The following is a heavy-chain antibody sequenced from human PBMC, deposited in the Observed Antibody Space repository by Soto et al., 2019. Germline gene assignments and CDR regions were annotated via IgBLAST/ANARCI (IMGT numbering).Heavy chain of an antibody. CDR2: VSRDGFTK. Sequence: QVQLVESGGGVVQPGRSLGLSCAASGFTFSNYGMQWVRHDPGKGMEWVAVVSRDGFTKFYAGSVKGRFPISRDNYKNKLALQVNSLRPEDTAVYYCVKEWHIDGYGAAFEVWGQGTMVTVSS. J-gene: IGHJ3*01. D-gene: IGHD5-18*01. CDR3: VKEWHIDGYGAAFEV. CDR1: GFTFSNYG. V-gene: IGHV3-30*18.